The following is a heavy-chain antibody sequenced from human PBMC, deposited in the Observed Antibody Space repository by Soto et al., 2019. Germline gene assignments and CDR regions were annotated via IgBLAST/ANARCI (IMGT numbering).Heavy chain of an antibody. Sequence: QVQLVQAGAEVKKPGSSVKVSCKASGGTFSSYAISWVRQAPGQGLEWMGGIIPIFGTANYAQKFQGRVTITANESTSTAYMELSSLISEDTAVYYCARVGKRESRYYYDSSGYILDYWGQGTLVTVPS. CDR1: GGTFSSYA. CDR2: IIPIFGTA. D-gene: IGHD3-22*01. CDR3: ARVGKRESRYYYDSSGYILDY. V-gene: IGHV1-69*01. J-gene: IGHJ4*02.